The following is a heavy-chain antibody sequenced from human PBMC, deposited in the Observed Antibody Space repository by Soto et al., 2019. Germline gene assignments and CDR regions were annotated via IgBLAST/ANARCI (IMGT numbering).Heavy chain of an antibody. CDR2: IRSRAYSYAT. D-gene: IGHD1-7*01. CDR3: TRSRDPLVLDDF. Sequence: QAGGSLRLSCAASGFTFSGSAIHWVRQASGKGLEWLGRIRSRAYSYATTYTASVKGRFTISRDDSKNTAYLQMNSLKTEGSAVYYCTRSRDPLVLDDFWGQGTLVTVSS. J-gene: IGHJ4*02. CDR1: GFTFSGSA. V-gene: IGHV3-73*01.